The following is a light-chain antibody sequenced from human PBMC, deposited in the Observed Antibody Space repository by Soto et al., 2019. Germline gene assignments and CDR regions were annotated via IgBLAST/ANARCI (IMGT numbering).Light chain of an antibody. Sequence: EIVMTQSPATLSVSPGERATLSCRASQSVSSNLAWYQQKPGQAPRLLIYGASTRATGIPARFSGSGSGTEFTLTISILQSEDFAVYYCQQYNNWLYTFGQGTKLESK. V-gene: IGKV3-15*01. CDR1: QSVSSN. J-gene: IGKJ2*01. CDR2: GAS. CDR3: QQYNNWLYT.